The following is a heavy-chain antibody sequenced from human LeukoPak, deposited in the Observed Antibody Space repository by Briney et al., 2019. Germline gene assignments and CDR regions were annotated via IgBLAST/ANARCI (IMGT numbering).Heavy chain of an antibody. CDR3: AGTRRYCSGGSCYNWIDP. Sequence: SETLSLTCSVSGGSISGDVYYWSWIRQPAGKGLEWIGRIYASGSTTYNSSLKSRVTISIDTAKNQFSLKLTSVTAADTAVYYCAGTRRYCSGGSCYNWIDPWGQGTLVTVSS. D-gene: IGHD2-15*01. V-gene: IGHV4-61*02. CDR1: GGSISGDVYY. CDR2: IYASGST. J-gene: IGHJ5*02.